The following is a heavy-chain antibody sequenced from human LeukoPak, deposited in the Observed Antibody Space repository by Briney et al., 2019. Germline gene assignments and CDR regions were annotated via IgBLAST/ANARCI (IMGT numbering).Heavy chain of an antibody. CDR1: GGSISSYY. D-gene: IGHD2-2*01. CDR3: ARGRDVVVPAASHYCYYGMDV. V-gene: IGHV4-4*07. CDR2: IYTSGST. J-gene: IGHJ6*02. Sequence: SETLSLTCTVSGGSISSYYWSWIRQPAGKGLGWIGRIYTSGSTNYNPSLKSRVTMSVDTSKNQFSLKLSSVTAADTAVYYCARGRDVVVPAASHYCYYGMDVWGQGTTVTVSS.